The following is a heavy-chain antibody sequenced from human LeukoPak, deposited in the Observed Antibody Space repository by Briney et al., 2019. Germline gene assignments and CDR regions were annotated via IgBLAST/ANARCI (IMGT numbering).Heavy chain of an antibody. D-gene: IGHD3-22*01. CDR3: ARRRRSTYYYDSSGPPRGNWFDP. Sequence: PSETLSLTCAVYGGSFSGYYWSWIRQPPGKGLEWIGEINHSGSTNHNPSLKSRVTISVDTSKNQFSLKLSSVTAADTAVYYCARRRRSTYYYDSSGPPRGNWFDPWGQGTLVTVSS. CDR2: INHSGST. J-gene: IGHJ5*02. CDR1: GGSFSGYY. V-gene: IGHV4-34*01.